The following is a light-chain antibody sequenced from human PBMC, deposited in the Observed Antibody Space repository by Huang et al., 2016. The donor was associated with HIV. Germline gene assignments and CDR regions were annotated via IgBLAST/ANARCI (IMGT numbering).Light chain of an antibody. J-gene: IGKJ2*01. V-gene: IGKV3-15*01. Sequence: EIVMTQSPATLSVSPGERATLSCRASQSVSSNLAWYQQKPCQAPRLLIYGASTRATGIPARFSGSGSGTEFTLTISSLQSEDFAVYDCQQYNNWLGTFGQGTKLEIK. CDR3: QQYNNWLGT. CDR2: GAS. CDR1: QSVSSN.